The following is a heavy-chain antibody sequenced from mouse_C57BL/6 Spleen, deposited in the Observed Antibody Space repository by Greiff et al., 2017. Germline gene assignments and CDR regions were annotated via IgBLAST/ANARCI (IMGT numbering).Heavy chain of an antibody. CDR3: ARRWLLYFDY. CDR1: GYTFTDYY. V-gene: IGHV1-26*01. Sequence: EVKLQQSGPELVKPGASVKISCKASGYTFTDYYMNWVKQSHGKSLEWIGDINPNNGGTSYNQKFKGKATLTVDKSSSTAYMELRSLTSEDSAVYYCARRWLLYFDYWGQGTTLTVSS. D-gene: IGHD2-3*01. CDR2: INPNNGGT. J-gene: IGHJ2*01.